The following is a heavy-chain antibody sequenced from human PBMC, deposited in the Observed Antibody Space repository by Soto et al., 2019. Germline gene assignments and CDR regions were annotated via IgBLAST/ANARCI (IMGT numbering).Heavy chain of an antibody. CDR3: ARGHIVVVTDEYFGFDY. CDR1: GGSFSGYY. V-gene: IGHV4-34*01. D-gene: IGHD2-21*02. CDR2: INHSGST. Sequence: ASETLSLTCAVYGGSFSGYYWSWIRQPPGKGLEWIGEINHSGSTNYNPSLKSRVTISVDTSKNQFSLKLSSVTAADTAVYYCARGHIVVVTDEYFGFDYWGQGTLVTVSS. J-gene: IGHJ4*02.